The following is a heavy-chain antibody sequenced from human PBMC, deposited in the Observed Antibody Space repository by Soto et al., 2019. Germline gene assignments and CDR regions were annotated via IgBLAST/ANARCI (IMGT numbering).Heavy chain of an antibody. CDR3: ARTPYYYDSSGYYPINFDY. CDR2: IHSSGST. D-gene: IGHD3-22*01. V-gene: IGHV4-4*07. J-gene: IGHJ4*02. CDR1: GASMNSYH. Sequence: PSETLSLTCAVSGASMNSYHWCWIRQPAGKGMEWIGHIHSSGSTNYNPSLKSRVTVSVDTSKSQFSLKLSSVTAADTAVYYCARTPYYYDSSGYYPINFDYWGQGTLVTVSS.